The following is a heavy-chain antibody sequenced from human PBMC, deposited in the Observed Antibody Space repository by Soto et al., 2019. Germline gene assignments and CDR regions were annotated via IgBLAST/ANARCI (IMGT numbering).Heavy chain of an antibody. CDR1: GYSFTSYW. CDR2: IYPGDSDT. V-gene: IGHV5-51*01. J-gene: IGHJ6*02. CDR3: ARGGYCSGGSCSYSAYYYYYGMDV. Sequence: PGESLKISCKGSGYSFTSYWIGWVRQMPGKGLEWMGIIYPGDSDTRYSPSFQGQVTISADKSISTAYLQWSSLKASDTAMYYCARGGYCSGGSCSYSAYYYYYGMDVWGQGTTVTVSS. D-gene: IGHD2-15*01.